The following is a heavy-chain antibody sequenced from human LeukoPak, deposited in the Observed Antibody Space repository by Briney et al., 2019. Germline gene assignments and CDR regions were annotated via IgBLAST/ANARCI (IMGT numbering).Heavy chain of an antibody. CDR3: ARQYCSGGSCVFDWFDP. V-gene: IGHV4-34*01. CDR1: GGSFSGYY. J-gene: IGHJ5*02. D-gene: IGHD2-15*01. CDR2: INHSGST. Sequence: SETLSLTCAVYGGSFSGYYWSWIRQPPGKGLEWIGEINHSGSTNYNPSLKSRVTISVDTSKNQFSLKLSSVTAADTAVYYCARQYCSGGSCVFDWFDPWGRGTLVTVSS.